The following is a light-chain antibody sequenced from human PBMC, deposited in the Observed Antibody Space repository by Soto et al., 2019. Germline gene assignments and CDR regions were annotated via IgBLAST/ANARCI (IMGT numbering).Light chain of an antibody. CDR1: NIETKS. J-gene: IGLJ2*01. CDR3: HVWDSLGDR. V-gene: IGLV3-21*02. CDR2: ADS. Sequence: SYELTQSPSVSVAPGQTAKITCGGNNIETKSVHWYQQKPGQAPVLVVYADSDRPSGIPERFSGSNSGNTATLTIGRVTAGDEADYYCHVWDSLGDRFGGGTKVTVL.